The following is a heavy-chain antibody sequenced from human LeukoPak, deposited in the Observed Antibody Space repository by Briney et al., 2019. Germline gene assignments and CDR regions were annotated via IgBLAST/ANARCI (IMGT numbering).Heavy chain of an antibody. D-gene: IGHD3-22*01. V-gene: IGHV3-9*01. Sequence: AGGSLRLSCAASGFIFGDYAMHWVRQAPGKCLEWVSGITWNSGSIGYVDSVKGRFTISRENAKNSLYLQMNSLRAEDTPVYYCAKGRDNDSSGYYPDAFYIWGPGTMVTVSS. CDR1: GFIFGDYA. CDR2: ITWNSGSI. J-gene: IGHJ3*02. CDR3: AKGRDNDSSGYYPDAFYI.